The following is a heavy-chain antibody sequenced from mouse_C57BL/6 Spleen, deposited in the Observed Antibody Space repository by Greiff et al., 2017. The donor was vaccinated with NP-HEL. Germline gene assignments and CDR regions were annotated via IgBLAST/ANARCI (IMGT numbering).Heavy chain of an antibody. V-gene: IGHV1-82*01. Sequence: QVQLQQSGPELVKPGASVKISCKASGYAFSSSWMNWVKQRPGKGLEWIGRIYPGDGDTNYNGKFKGKATLTADKSSSTAYMQLSSLTSEDSAVYFSARGGYYGNPRWYFAVWGTGTPVPVSS. CDR3: ARGGYYGNPRWYFAV. CDR2: IYPGDGDT. J-gene: IGHJ1*03. D-gene: IGHD2-1*01. CDR1: GYAFSSSW.